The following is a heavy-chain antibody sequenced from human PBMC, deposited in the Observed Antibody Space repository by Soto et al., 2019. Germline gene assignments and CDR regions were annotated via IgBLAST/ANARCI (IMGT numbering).Heavy chain of an antibody. J-gene: IGHJ4*02. CDR2: IYYSGST. D-gene: IGHD1-7*01. CDR1: GDSISSSSYY. CDR3: ARLNWNYDFDY. V-gene: IGHV4-39*01. Sequence: PSETLSLTCTVSGDSISSSSYYWGWIRQPPGKGLEWIGSIYYSGSTYYNPSLKSRVTISVDTSKNQFSLKLSSVTAADTAVYYCARLNWNYDFDYWGQGTLVTVSS.